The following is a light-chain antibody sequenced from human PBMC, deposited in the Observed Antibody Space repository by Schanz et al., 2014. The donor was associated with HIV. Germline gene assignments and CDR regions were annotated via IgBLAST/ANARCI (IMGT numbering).Light chain of an antibody. CDR1: RGDVGDHNY. CDR3: SSYTSTSTYV. V-gene: IGLV2-14*03. CDR2: DVT. J-gene: IGLJ1*01. Sequence: QSALTQPASVSGSPGQSITISCTGVRGDVGDHNYVSWYKQQPGKAPKLLLYDVTSRPSGISPRFSGSKSGNTASLTISGLQAEDEADYYCSSYTSTSTYVFGTGTKVTVL.